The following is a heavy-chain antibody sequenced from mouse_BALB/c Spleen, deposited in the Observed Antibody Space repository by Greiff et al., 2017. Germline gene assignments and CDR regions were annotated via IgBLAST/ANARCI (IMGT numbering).Heavy chain of an antibody. V-gene: IGHV5-12-1*01. Sequence: DVQLVESGGGLVKPGGSLKLSCAASGFAFSSYDMSWVRQTPEKRLEWVAYISSGGGSTYYPDTVKGRFTISRDNAKNTLYLQMSSLKSEDTAMYYCARQGRSYYFDYWGQGTTLTVSS. CDR3: ARQGRSYYFDY. J-gene: IGHJ2*01. CDR2: ISSGGGST. CDR1: GFAFSSYD.